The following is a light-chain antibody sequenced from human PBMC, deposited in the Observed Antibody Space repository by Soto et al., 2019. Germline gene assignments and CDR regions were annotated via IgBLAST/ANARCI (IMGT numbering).Light chain of an antibody. CDR1: QSVSRGY. V-gene: IGKV3-20*01. J-gene: IGKJ5*01. CDR2: DTS. Sequence: EIVLTQSPGTLSLSPGEGATLSCRASQSVSRGYLAWYQQKPGQAPRLLIRDTSTRAAGIPARFSXSGXGXDXTLTISRVEPEDFAVYYCQQHGGPPLTFGQGTRLEIK. CDR3: QQHGGPPLT.